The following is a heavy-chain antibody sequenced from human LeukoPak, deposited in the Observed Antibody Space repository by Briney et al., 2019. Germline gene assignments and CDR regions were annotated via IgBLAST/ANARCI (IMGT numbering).Heavy chain of an antibody. CDR2: ISAYNGNT. D-gene: IGHD3-10*01. Sequence: GASVKVSCKASGYTFTSYGISWVRQAPGQGLEWMGWISAYNGNTNYAQKLQGRVTMTTDTSTSTAYMELRSLRSDDTAVYYCARQRGGVVLWFGELVAPRRVLDYWGQGTLVTVSS. V-gene: IGHV1-18*01. CDR1: GYTFTSYG. J-gene: IGHJ4*02. CDR3: ARQRGGVVLWFGELVAPRRVLDY.